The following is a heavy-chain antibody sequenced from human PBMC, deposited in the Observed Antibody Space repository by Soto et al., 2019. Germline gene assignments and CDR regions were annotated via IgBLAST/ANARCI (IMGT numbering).Heavy chain of an antibody. Sequence: EVQLLESGGGFVQPGESLRLSCVASGFTFSLSAMSWVRQAPGRGLEWVSSISGGGGSTEYTDAVKGRFTISRDNSKDTVHLHMNSLRAEDTAVYYCAKGPEYDSLTGCDYWGQGALVTVSS. CDR3: AKGPEYDSLTGCDY. D-gene: IGHD3-9*01. V-gene: IGHV3-23*01. CDR2: ISGGGGST. J-gene: IGHJ4*02. CDR1: GFTFSLSA.